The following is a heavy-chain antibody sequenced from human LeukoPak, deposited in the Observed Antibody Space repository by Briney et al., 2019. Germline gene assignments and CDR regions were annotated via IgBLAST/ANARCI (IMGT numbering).Heavy chain of an antibody. V-gene: IGHV4-34*01. Sequence: SETLSLTCYLYGGSFSGYYWSWIRQSPGKGLEWIGEINQIGNTNYIPSLKSRLTISIDTSNNQFSLNLTSVTAADTGVYYCARIRRPLRGYFDHWGQGTLVT. CDR1: GGSFSGYY. CDR2: INQIGNT. J-gene: IGHJ4*02. D-gene: IGHD3-16*01. CDR3: ARIRRPLRGYFDH.